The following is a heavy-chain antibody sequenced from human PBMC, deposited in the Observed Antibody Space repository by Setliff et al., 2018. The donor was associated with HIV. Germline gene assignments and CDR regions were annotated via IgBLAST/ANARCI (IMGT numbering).Heavy chain of an antibody. CDR1: GGIFSRFA. CDR2: IIPIFGAP. J-gene: IGHJ6*03. Sequence: GASVKVSCKASGGIFSRFAFSWVRQAPGQGLEWMGGIIPIFGAPNYAQKFQGRVTITTDESTNTVYMELYSLTSEDTAIYYCASSAGAVPTTAPYGDYYYYFYMDVWGKGTTVTV. CDR3: ASSAGAVPTTAPYGDYYYYFYMDV. V-gene: IGHV1-69*05. D-gene: IGHD1-1*01.